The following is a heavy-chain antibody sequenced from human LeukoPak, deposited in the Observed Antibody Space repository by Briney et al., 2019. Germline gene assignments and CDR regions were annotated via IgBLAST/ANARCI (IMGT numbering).Heavy chain of an antibody. CDR1: GGSISSYY. D-gene: IGHD2-8*01. J-gene: IGHJ3*02. V-gene: IGHV4-59*01. Sequence: PSETLSLTCTVSGGSISSYYWSWIRQPPGKGLEWIGYIYYSGSTNYNPSLKSRVTISVDTSKNQFSLKLSSVTAADTAVYYCARDRTKSPDAFDIWGRGTMVTVSS. CDR2: IYYSGST. CDR3: ARDRTKSPDAFDI.